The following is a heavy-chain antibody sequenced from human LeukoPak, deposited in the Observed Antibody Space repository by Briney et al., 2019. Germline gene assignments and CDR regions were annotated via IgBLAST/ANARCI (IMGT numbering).Heavy chain of an antibody. CDR1: RFTFSSYS. J-gene: IGHJ3*02. CDR2: ISSSSSYI. Sequence: GGSLRLSCAASRFTFSSYSMNWVRQAPGKGLEWVSSISSSSSYIYYADSVKRRFTISRDNAKNSLYLQMNSLRAEDTAVYYCAGINVLSAFDIWGQGTMVTVSS. CDR3: AGINVLSAFDI. V-gene: IGHV3-21*01.